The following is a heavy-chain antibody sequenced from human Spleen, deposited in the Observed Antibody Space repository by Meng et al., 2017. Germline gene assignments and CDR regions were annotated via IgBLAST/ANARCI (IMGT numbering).Heavy chain of an antibody. Sequence: ASVKVSCKVSGYTLTELSMHWVRQAPGKGLEWMGGFDPEDGETIYAQKFQGRVTMTEDTSTDTAYMELSSLRSEDTAVYYCATDAPYYDSSGVMRGSAFDIWGQGTMVTVS. CDR1: GYTLTELS. D-gene: IGHD3-22*01. CDR3: ATDAPYYDSSGVMRGSAFDI. V-gene: IGHV1-24*01. CDR2: FDPEDGET. J-gene: IGHJ3*02.